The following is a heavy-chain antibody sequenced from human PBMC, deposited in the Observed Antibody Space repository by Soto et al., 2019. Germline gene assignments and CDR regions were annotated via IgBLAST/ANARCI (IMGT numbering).Heavy chain of an antibody. V-gene: IGHV3-7*05. CDR3: ASPGGEVEPLTA. CDR2: INQDGGEQ. J-gene: IGHJ4*02. D-gene: IGHD1-1*01. Sequence: EMQLVESGGGLVQPGGSLRLSCAASGFDFSEFWMNWVRQAPGKGLGWVANINQDGGEQNYVDSVKGRFTISRDNAKQSVYRQMNSLRGEDTGVYYCASPGGEVEPLTAWGPETLVTVSS. CDR1: GFDFSEFW.